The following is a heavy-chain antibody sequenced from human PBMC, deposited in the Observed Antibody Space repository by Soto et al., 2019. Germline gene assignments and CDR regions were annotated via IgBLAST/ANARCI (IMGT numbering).Heavy chain of an antibody. Sequence: PGGSLRLSCAASGFTFSSYAMTWVRQAPGKGLEWVSSITGSGATTYYADSVKGRFTISRDNSKDMVYLQMNSLRAEDTALYYCAKDREASGYWTFADDSWGQGTLVTVSS. CDR1: GFTFSSYA. CDR3: AKDREASGYWTFADDS. V-gene: IGHV3-23*01. J-gene: IGHJ4*02. D-gene: IGHD3-22*01. CDR2: ITGSGATT.